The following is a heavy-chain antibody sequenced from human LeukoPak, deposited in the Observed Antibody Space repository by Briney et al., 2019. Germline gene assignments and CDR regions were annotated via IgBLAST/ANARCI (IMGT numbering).Heavy chain of an antibody. CDR1: GYTFTGYY. V-gene: IGHV1-2*02. CDR3: ARVSGWSPQPSF. D-gene: IGHD6-19*01. CDR2: INPNSGGT. J-gene: IGHJ4*02. Sequence: ASVKVSCKASGYTFTGYYIHWVRQAPGQGLEWMGWINPNSGGTNYAQKFQGRVTMTRDTSISTAYMELSRLRSDDTAVYYCARVSGWSPQPSFWGQGTLVTVSS.